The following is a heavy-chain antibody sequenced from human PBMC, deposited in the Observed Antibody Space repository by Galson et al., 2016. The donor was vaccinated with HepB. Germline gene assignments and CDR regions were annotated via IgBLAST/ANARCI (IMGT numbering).Heavy chain of an antibody. CDR1: GFTFSYYY. D-gene: IGHD6-19*01. J-gene: IGHJ5*02. CDR2: ISSSGSTI. V-gene: IGHV3-11*01. CDR3: ARVVPLYSGGWYVRGDGWFDP. Sequence: SLRLSCAASGFTFSYYYMSWIRQAPGKGLEWVSYISSSGSTIYYADSVKGRFIISRDNAKNSLYLQMNSLRAEDTAVYYCARVVPLYSGGWYVRGDGWFDPWGQGTLVTVSS.